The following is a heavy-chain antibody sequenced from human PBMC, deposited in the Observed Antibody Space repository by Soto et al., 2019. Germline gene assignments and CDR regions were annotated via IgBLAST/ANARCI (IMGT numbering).Heavy chain of an antibody. Sequence: GGSLRLSCAASGFTFSRHAMSWVRQAPGKGLEWVSGISGSGGSTYHADSVKGRFTISRDNSKNTLDLQMNSLRAEDTAVYYCAKGGYYDSSGYFNPTGFDYWGQGTLVTVSS. J-gene: IGHJ4*02. CDR1: GFTFSRHA. CDR2: ISGSGGST. D-gene: IGHD3-22*01. CDR3: AKGGYYDSSGYFNPTGFDY. V-gene: IGHV3-23*01.